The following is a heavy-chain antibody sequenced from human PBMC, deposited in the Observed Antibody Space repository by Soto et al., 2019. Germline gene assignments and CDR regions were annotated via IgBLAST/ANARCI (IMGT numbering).Heavy chain of an antibody. Sequence: SETLSLTCTVSGGSISSPHDYWAWIRQSPGRGLEWIASIYYTGSTYHNPSLKSRITISVDTSKDQFSLNLTSVTAADTAVYYCARHQEVRGVTIPYHYYGMDVWGQGTTVT. D-gene: IGHD3-10*01. J-gene: IGHJ6*02. CDR3: ARHQEVRGVTIPYHYYGMDV. V-gene: IGHV4-39*01. CDR2: IYYTGST. CDR1: GGSISSPHDY.